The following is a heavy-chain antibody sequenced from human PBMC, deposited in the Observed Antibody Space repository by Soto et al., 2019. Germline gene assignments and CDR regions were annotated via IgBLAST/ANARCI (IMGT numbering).Heavy chain of an antibody. CDR2: ISSSSSTI. V-gene: IGHV3-48*02. Sequence: EVQLVESGGGLVQPGGSLRLSCAASGFTFSTYPMYWVRQAPGKGLEWVSYISSSSSTIYYADSVKGRFTISRDNAKNSLYLQMNSLRDDDTAVYYCAREWSRQNFDYWGQGTLVTVSS. CDR3: AREWSRQNFDY. CDR1: GFTFSTYP. J-gene: IGHJ4*02. D-gene: IGHD3-3*01.